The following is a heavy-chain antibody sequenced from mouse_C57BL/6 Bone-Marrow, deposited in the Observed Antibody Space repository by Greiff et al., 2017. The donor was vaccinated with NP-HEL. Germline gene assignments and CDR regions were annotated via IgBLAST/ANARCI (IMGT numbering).Heavy chain of an antibody. CDR1: GYTFTSYW. J-gene: IGHJ2*01. CDR2: IHPNSGST. V-gene: IGHV1-64*01. CDR3: ARLTVVRDY. D-gene: IGHD1-1*01. Sequence: QVQLQQPGAELVKPGASAKLSCKASGYTFTSYWMHWVKQRPGQGLEWIGMIHPNSGSTNYNEKFKSKATLTVDKSSSTAYMQLSSLTSEDSAVYYCARLTVVRDYWGQGTTLTVSS.